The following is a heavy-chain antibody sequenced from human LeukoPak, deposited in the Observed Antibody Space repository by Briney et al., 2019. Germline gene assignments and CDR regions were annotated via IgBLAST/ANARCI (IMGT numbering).Heavy chain of an antibody. CDR1: GGSISSGSYY. V-gene: IGHV4-61*02. CDR2: IYISGTT. D-gene: IGHD5-12*01. J-gene: IGHJ4*02. CDR3: ARASALAFDY. Sequence: SQTLSLTCTVSGGSISSGSYYWTWIRQPAGKGLEWIGRIYISGTTNYNPSLKSRVTISIDTSKNQLSLKLSSVTAADTAVYYCARASALAFDYWGQGILVTVSS.